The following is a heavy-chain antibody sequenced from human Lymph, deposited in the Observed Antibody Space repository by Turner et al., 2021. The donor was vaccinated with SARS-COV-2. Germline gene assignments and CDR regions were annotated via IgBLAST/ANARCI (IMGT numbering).Heavy chain of an antibody. J-gene: IGHJ6*02. Sequence: QVQLVESGGGLVKPGRALRPPCAASGFTFSDYYMSWIRQAPGKGLEWVSYISSSSIYTNYADSVKGRFTIYRDNAKNSLYLQVNSLRAEDTAVYYCARPNGQYSYYGMDIWGQGTTVTVSS. V-gene: IGHV3-11*06. CDR1: GFTFSDYY. CDR3: ARPNGQYSYYGMDI. CDR2: ISSSSIYT.